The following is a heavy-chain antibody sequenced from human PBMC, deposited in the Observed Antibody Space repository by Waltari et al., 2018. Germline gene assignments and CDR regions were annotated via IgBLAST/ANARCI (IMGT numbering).Heavy chain of an antibody. CDR2: INHSGST. CDR1: GGSFSGYY. J-gene: IGHJ6*02. Sequence: QVQLQQWGAGLLKPSETLSLTCAVYGGSFSGYYWSWIRQPPGKGLEWIGEINHSGSTNDNPALKSRVTISVDTSKNQFSLKLSSVTAADTAVYYCARGDIVVVPARGGYYGMDVWGQGTTVTVSS. V-gene: IGHV4-34*01. D-gene: IGHD2-2*01. CDR3: ARGDIVVVPARGGYYGMDV.